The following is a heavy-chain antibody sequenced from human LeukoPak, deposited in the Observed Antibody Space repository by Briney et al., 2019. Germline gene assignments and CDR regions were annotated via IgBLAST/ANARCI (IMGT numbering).Heavy chain of an antibody. CDR1: GFTYTKHA. Sequence: GGSLRLSCAASGFTYTKHAMHWVRRAPGKGLEWVAVISYDGSNKKYADSVKGRFTISRDNSKNTLYLQMNSLRAEDTAVYYCARTLIEYSVSSCYFDYWGQGTLVTVSS. CDR2: ISYDGSNK. CDR3: ARTLIEYSVSSCYFDY. V-gene: IGHV3-30*04. D-gene: IGHD6-6*01. J-gene: IGHJ4*02.